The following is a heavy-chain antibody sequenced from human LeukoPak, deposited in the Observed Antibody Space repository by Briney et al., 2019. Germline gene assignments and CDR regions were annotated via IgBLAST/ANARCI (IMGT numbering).Heavy chain of an antibody. Sequence: PGGSLRLSCAASGFTFSSYGMHWVRQAPGKGLEWVAVISYDGSNKYYADSVKGRFTISRDNSKNTLYLQMNSLRAEDTAVYYCAREITNIAVVPAAPDYWGQGTLVTVSS. J-gene: IGHJ4*02. V-gene: IGHV3-30*03. CDR2: ISYDGSNK. CDR1: GFTFSSYG. D-gene: IGHD2-2*01. CDR3: AREITNIAVVPAAPDY.